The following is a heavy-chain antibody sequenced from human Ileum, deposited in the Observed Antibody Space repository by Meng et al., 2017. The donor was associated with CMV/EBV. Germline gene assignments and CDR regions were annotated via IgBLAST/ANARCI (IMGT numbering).Heavy chain of an antibody. CDR2: IFVSVNT. D-gene: IGHD6-13*01. V-gene: IGHV4-30-4*08. CDR1: APSISSGDYD. J-gene: IGHJ5*02. Sequence: VSPPMLPQPSQTLDLSSTFSAPSISSGDYDCVSIRQPPGKGREWRVYIFVSVNTYYNPSLNNRVIIPIDPPSNQFSLKVDSLTAADTAVYYCARFRIAALGNLFDPWGHGTLVTVSS. CDR3: ARFRIAALGNLFDP.